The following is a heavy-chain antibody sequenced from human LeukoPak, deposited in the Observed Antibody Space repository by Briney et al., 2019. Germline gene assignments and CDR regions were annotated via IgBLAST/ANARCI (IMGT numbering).Heavy chain of an antibody. J-gene: IGHJ4*02. CDR2: IHYTGST. D-gene: IGHD5-12*01. V-gene: IGHV4-59*01. CDR1: GGSISTYY. CDR3: AREYSAFDY. Sequence: SQTLSLTCTVSGGSISTYYWSWIRQPPGKGLEWIGYIHYTGSTSYNPSLKSRVTTSVDTSKNRLSLELTSVTAADTAVYYCAREYSAFDYWGQGILVIVSS.